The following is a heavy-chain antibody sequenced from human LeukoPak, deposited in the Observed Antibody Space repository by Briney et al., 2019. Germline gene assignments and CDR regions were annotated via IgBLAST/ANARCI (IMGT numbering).Heavy chain of an antibody. CDR2: INPNSGGT. V-gene: IGHV1-2*02. CDR3: ASDRGRISDYYGSGRSLYYYMDV. J-gene: IGHJ6*03. CDR1: GYTFTGYY. D-gene: IGHD3-10*01. Sequence: ASVKVSCKASGYTFTGYYIHWVRQAPGQGLEGMGWINPNSGGTNYAQKFQGRVTMTWDTSISTAYMELSRLRSDDTAVYYCASDRGRISDYYGSGRSLYYYMDVWGKGTTVTVSS.